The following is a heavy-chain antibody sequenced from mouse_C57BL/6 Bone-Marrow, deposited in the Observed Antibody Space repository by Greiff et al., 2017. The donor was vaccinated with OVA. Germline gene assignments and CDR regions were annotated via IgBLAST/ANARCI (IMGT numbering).Heavy chain of an antibody. CDR3: ARHPYSGHWYFDV. CDR2: ISNLAYSI. V-gene: IGHV5-15*01. Sequence: EVQGVESGGGLVQPGGSLKLSCAASGFTFSDYGMAWVRQAPRKGPEWVAFISNLAYSIYYADTVTGRFTISRENAKNTLYLEMSSLRSEDTAMYYCARHPYSGHWYFDVWGTGTTVTVSS. D-gene: IGHD1-1*02. J-gene: IGHJ1*03. CDR1: GFTFSDYG.